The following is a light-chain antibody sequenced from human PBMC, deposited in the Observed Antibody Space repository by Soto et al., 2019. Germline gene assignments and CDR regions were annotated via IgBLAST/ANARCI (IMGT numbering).Light chain of an antibody. CDR1: SSDVGDYNY. J-gene: IGLJ1*01. CDR3: SSYTSSSTLYV. Sequence: QSVLTQPASVSGSPGQSITISCTGTSSDVGDYNYVSWYQQHPGKAPKLMIYDVSNRPSGVSNRFSGSKSGNTASLTISGLQAEDEADYYCSSYTSSSTLYVFGTGTKATVL. V-gene: IGLV2-14*01. CDR2: DVS.